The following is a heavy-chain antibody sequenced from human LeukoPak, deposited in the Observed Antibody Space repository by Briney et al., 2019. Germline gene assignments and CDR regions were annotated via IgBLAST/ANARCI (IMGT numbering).Heavy chain of an antibody. CDR3: ARAYKDRSLAGKKEFFQH. CDR2: ISWNSGTI. V-gene: IGHV3-9*01. Sequence: GGSLRLSCAASGFTLDNYAMNWVRQVPGKGLEWISLISWNSGTIGYADSVKGRFTISRDNANNFLYLQMNSLRAEDTALYYCARAYKDRSLAGKKEFFQHWGQGTLVTVSS. D-gene: IGHD6-19*01. CDR1: GFTLDNYA. J-gene: IGHJ1*01.